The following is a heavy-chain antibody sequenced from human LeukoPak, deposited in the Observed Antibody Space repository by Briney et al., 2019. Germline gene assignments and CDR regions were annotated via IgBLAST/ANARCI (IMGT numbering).Heavy chain of an antibody. CDR3: AGAYSSGWSDSPFDY. V-gene: IGHV3-30-3*01. Sequence: GGSLRLSCAASGFTFSSYAMHWVRQAPGKGLEWVAVISYDGSNKYYADSVKGRFTISRDNSKNTLYLQMNSLRAEDTAVYYCAGAYSSGWSDSPFDYWGQGTLVTVSS. J-gene: IGHJ4*02. CDR2: ISYDGSNK. CDR1: GFTFSSYA. D-gene: IGHD6-19*01.